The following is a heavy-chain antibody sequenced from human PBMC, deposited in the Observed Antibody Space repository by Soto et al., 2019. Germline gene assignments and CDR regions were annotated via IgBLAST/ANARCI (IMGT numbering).Heavy chain of an antibody. V-gene: IGHV3-64D*06. D-gene: IGHD6-25*01. J-gene: IGHJ3*02. CDR1: GFIFSSYA. Sequence: PGGPLRLSFAASGFIFSSYAMHWVRQAPGKVLEYVSAISSNGGSTYYADSVKGRFTISRDNPKNTLYLQMNSLRAEDTDVYYCAKEIRAVEGFDIWGEGTMITVS. CDR3: AKEIRAVEGFDI. CDR2: ISSNGGST.